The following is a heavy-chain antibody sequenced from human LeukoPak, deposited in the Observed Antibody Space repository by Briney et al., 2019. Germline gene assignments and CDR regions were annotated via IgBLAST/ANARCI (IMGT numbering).Heavy chain of an antibody. CDR3: AKVRAPSGWFNSDY. CDR1: GFTFSNYV. Sequence: GSLRLSCAASGFTFSNYVMNWVHQAPGKGLEWVSGISGSGDSTYYADSVKGRFTISRDNSKNTLFLQMNSLRAEDTAAYYCAKVRAPSGWFNSDYWGQGTLVTVSS. J-gene: IGHJ4*02. V-gene: IGHV3-23*01. CDR2: ISGSGDST. D-gene: IGHD6-19*01.